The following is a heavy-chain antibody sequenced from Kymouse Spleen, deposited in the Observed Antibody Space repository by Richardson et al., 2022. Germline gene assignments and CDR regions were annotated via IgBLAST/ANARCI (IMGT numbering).Heavy chain of an antibody. CDR1: GFTFDDYA. CDR3: AKDIIGYSSSWDGMDV. CDR2: ISWNSGSI. V-gene: IGHV3-9*01. J-gene: IGHJ6*02. Sequence: EVQLVESGGGLVQPGRSLRLSCAASGFTFDDYAMHWVRQAPGKGLEWVSGISWNSGSIGYADSVKGRFTISRDNAKNSLYLQMNSLRAEDTALYYCAKDIIGYSSSWDGMDVWGQGTTVTVSS. D-gene: IGHD6-13*01.